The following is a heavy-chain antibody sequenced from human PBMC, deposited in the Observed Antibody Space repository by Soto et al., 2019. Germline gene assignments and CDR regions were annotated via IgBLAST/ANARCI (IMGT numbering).Heavy chain of an antibody. J-gene: IGHJ6*02. D-gene: IGHD3-10*01. Sequence: PSETLSLTCAVYGGSFSGYYWSWIRQPPGKGLEWIGEINHSGSTNYNPSLKSRVTISVDTSKNQFSLKLSSVTAADTAVYYCARGKKVVRGVINGNYYYYGMDVWGQGTTVTVSS. CDR2: INHSGST. V-gene: IGHV4-34*01. CDR1: GGSFSGYY. CDR3: ARGKKVVRGVINGNYYYYGMDV.